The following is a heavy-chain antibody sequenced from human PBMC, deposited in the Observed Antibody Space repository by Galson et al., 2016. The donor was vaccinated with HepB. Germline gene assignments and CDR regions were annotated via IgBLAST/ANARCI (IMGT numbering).Heavy chain of an antibody. CDR2: TYYRSKWYN. J-gene: IGHJ4*02. D-gene: IGHD3-10*01. Sequence: CAISGDSVSSNSAAWDWIRQSPSRGLEWLGRTYYRSKWYNDYAVSVKSRIIVNPDTSKNQFSLQLNSVTPEDTAVYYCASSVRGSGSPPGGYWGQGTLVTVAS. CDR1: GDSVSSNSAA. CDR3: ASSVRGSGSPPGGY. V-gene: IGHV6-1*01.